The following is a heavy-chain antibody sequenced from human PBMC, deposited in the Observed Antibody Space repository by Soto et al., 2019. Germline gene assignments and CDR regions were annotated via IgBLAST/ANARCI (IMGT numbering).Heavy chain of an antibody. Sequence: ASVKVSCKASGYTFTSYAISWVRQAPGQGLEWMGWISAYNGNTNYAQKLQGRVTITADESTSTVYMELSTLRPEDTAVYYCAREGLVLVLISVCSGDHRDLHSFSTQRSTDL. D-gene: IGHD1-1*01. CDR1: GYTFTSYA. CDR3: AREGLVLVLISVCSGDHRDLHSFSTQRSTDL. J-gene: IGHJ2*01. V-gene: IGHV1-18*01. CDR2: ISAYNGNT.